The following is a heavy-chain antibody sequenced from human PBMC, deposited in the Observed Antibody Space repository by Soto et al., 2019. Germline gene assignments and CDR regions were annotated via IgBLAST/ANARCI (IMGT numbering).Heavy chain of an antibody. CDR3: AKDSGELSSWYYFDY. Sequence: GGSLRLSCAASGFTFSSYGMHWVRQAPGKGLEWVALISYDGRNKDYADSVEGQVTISRDNSKNTLWLQINSLRAEDTAVYYCAKDSGELSSWYYFDYWGPGTLVTVSS. CDR2: ISYDGRNK. CDR1: GFTFSSYG. J-gene: IGHJ4*02. D-gene: IGHD1-1*01. V-gene: IGHV3-30*18.